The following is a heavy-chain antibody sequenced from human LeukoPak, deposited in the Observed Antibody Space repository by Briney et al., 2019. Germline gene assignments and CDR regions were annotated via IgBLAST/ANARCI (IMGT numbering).Heavy chain of an antibody. CDR1: GFTFDDYA. D-gene: IGHD3-22*01. J-gene: IGHJ4*02. CDR2: ISWNSGSI. CDR3: ARDTGYYYDSSNYLGY. V-gene: IGHV3-9*01. Sequence: GGSLRLSCAASGFTFDDYARHWVREAPGKGLEWVSGISWNSGSIGYADSVKGRFTISRDNAKNSLYLQMNSLRAEDTALYYCARDTGYYYDSSNYLGYRGQGTLVTVSS.